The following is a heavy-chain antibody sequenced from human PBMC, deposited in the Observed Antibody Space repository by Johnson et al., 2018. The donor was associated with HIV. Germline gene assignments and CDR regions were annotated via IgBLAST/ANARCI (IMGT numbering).Heavy chain of an antibody. D-gene: IGHD3-22*01. CDR3: ARVIRAYDSSGYAGDAFDI. J-gene: IGHJ3*02. Sequence: QEKLVESGGGVVQPGRSLRLSCAASGFTFSSYAMHWVRQAPGKGLEWVAVISYDGSNKYYADSVKGRFTISRDNSKNTLYLQMNSLRAEDTAVYYCARVIRAYDSSGYAGDAFDIWGQGTMVTVSS. CDR1: GFTFSSYA. V-gene: IGHV3-30*04. CDR2: ISYDGSNK.